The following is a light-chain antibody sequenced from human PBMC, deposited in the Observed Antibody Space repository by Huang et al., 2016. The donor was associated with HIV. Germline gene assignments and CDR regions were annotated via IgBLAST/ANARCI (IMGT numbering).Light chain of an antibody. CDR2: EVS. Sequence: DIVMIQTPLSLSVTPGQLASISCKSSQSLLHSDGKTYLYWYLQKPGHSPHLLIYEVSSLFSGVPDRFSGSGSGTDFTLKISRVEAEYVGVYYCMQGKHFPRTFGQGTKVEIK. V-gene: IGKV2-29*02. CDR3: MQGKHFPRT. CDR1: QSLLHSDGKTY. J-gene: IGKJ1*01.